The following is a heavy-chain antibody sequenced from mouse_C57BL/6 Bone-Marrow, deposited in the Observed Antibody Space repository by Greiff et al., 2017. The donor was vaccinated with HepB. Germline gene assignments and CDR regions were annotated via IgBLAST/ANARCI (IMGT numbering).Heavy chain of an antibody. CDR3: ASHYYGSSYCWYFDV. CDR2: IYPGSGST. Sequence: QVQLQQPGAELVKPGASVKMSCKASGYTFTSYWITWVKQRPGQGLEWIGDIYPGSGSTNYNEKLKSKATLTVDTSSSTAYMQLSSLTSEDSAVYYCASHYYGSSYCWYFDVWGTGTTVTVSS. D-gene: IGHD1-1*01. V-gene: IGHV1-55*01. CDR1: GYTFTSYW. J-gene: IGHJ1*03.